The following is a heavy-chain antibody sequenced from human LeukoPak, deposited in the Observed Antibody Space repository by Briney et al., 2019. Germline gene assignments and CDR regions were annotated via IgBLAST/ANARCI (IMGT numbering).Heavy chain of an antibody. J-gene: IGHJ1*01. V-gene: IGHV3-74*01. CDR1: GLTFSNYW. CDR2: ISNDGTST. D-gene: IGHD3-22*01. CDR3: ARDQVIYYDSSGYLGYFQH. Sequence: GGSLRLSCAVSGLTFSNYWMHWVRQAPGKGLVWVSRISNDGTSTSYADSVKGRFTISRDNAKNTLYLQMNSLRAEDTAVYYCARDQVIYYDSSGYLGYFQHWGQGTLVTVSS.